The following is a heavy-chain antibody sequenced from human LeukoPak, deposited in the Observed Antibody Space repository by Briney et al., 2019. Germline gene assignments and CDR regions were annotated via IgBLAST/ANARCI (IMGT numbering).Heavy chain of an antibody. CDR1: GFSPNTSGGC. J-gene: IGHJ1*01. D-gene: IGHD6-13*01. CDR2: TYWDDDE. Sequence: ESGPTLLQPTQTLTLTFTFSGFSPNTSGGCVGWIRQPPEKALEWLTLTYWDDDERYSPSLKSRITITKDTSKNQVVLTMTNMDPVDTATYYCAHSYSSSQRLKFKHLHHWGQGTLVTVSS. CDR3: AHSYSSSQRLKFKHLHH. V-gene: IGHV2-5*02.